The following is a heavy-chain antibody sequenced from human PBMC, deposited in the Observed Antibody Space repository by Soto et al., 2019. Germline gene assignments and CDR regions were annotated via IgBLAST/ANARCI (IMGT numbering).Heavy chain of an antibody. D-gene: IGHD3-22*01. V-gene: IGHV3-23*01. CDR1: GFTFSNYA. Sequence: PGGSLRLSCTASGFTFSNYAMSWVRQVPGKGLEWVSAITANDFSTYYADSVKGRFTISRDNSKNTLYLQMNSLRAEDTAIYYCAKRNYYDYDAFDIWGQGTMVTVSS. CDR2: ITANDFST. J-gene: IGHJ3*02. CDR3: AKRNYYDYDAFDI.